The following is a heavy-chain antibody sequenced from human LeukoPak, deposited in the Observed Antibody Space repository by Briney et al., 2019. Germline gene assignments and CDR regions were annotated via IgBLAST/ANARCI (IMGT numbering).Heavy chain of an antibody. V-gene: IGHV1-69*05. CDR3: ATRHDSSGYYSDY. Sequence: SVKVSCKASGGTFSSYAISWVRQAPGQGLEWMGGIIPIFGTANYAQKFQGRVTITTDESTSTAYMELSSLRSEDTAVYYCATRHDSSGYYSDYWGQGTLATVSS. CDR1: GGTFSSYA. J-gene: IGHJ4*02. CDR2: IIPIFGTA. D-gene: IGHD3-22*01.